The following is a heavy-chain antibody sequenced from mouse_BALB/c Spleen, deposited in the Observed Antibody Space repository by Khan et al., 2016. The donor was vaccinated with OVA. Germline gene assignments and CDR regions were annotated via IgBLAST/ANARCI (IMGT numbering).Heavy chain of an antibody. CDR3: ARGGLLRGAMNY. D-gene: IGHD1-1*01. CDR1: GYTFTDYY. V-gene: IGHV1-84*02. J-gene: IGHJ4*01. CDR2: IYPGSGNT. Sequence: LQQSGPELVKPGASVKISCKASGYTFTDYYINWVKQKPGQGLEWIGWIYPGSGNTKYNEKFEDKATLTVDTSSSTAYMRFSSLTSEDTAVYFCARGGLLRGAMNYWGQGTSVTVSS.